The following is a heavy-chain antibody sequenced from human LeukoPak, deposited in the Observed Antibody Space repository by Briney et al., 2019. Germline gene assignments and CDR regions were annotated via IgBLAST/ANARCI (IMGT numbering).Heavy chain of an antibody. CDR1: GFTFSSYS. J-gene: IGHJ5*02. Sequence: GGSLRLSCAASGFTFSSYSMNWVRQAPGKGLEWVSSISSSSSYIYYADSVKGRFTISRDNAKNSLYLQMNSLRAEDTAVYYCAREGPSTVTEYNWFDPWGQGTLVTVPS. CDR2: ISSSSSYI. V-gene: IGHV3-21*01. D-gene: IGHD4-17*01. CDR3: AREGPSTVTEYNWFDP.